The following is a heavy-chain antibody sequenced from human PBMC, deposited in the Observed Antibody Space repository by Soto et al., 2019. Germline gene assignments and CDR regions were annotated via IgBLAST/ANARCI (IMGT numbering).Heavy chain of an antibody. Sequence: GGSLRLSCAASGFTFSSYWVHWVRQAPGKGLVWVSRINSDGSSTSYADSVKGRFTISRDNAKNTLYLQMNSLRAEDTAVYYCATSLAYCGGDCYSREEFDYWGQGTLVTVSS. V-gene: IGHV3-74*01. CDR1: GFTFSSYW. D-gene: IGHD2-21*02. CDR3: ATSLAYCGGDCYSREEFDY. CDR2: INSDGSST. J-gene: IGHJ4*02.